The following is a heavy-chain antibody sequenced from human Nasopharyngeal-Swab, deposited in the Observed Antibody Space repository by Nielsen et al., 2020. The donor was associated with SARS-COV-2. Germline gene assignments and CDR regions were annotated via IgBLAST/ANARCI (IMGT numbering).Heavy chain of an antibody. D-gene: IGHD2-2*01. CDR1: GGTFSSYA. J-gene: IGHJ6*03. CDR2: VIPIFGTA. V-gene: IGHV1-69*13. Sequence: SVKVSCKASGGTFSSYAISWVRQAPGQGLEWMGGVIPIFGTANYAQKFQGRVTITADESTSTVYMELSSLRSEDTAVYYCARGRVGVTYYYYYYMDVWGKGTTVTVSS. CDR3: ARGRVGVTYYYYYYMDV.